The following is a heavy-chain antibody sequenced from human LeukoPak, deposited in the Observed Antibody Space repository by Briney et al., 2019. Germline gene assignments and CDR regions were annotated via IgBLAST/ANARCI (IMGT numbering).Heavy chain of an antibody. V-gene: IGHV3-33*01. CDR1: GFTFSSYG. D-gene: IGHD3-10*01. CDR3: ARDFGLLWFGEPGGFWFDP. Sequence: PGGSLRLSCAASGFTFSSYGMHWVRQAPGKGLEWVAVIWYDGSNKYYADSVKGRFTISRDNSKNTLYLQMDSLRAEDTAVYYCARDFGLLWFGEPGGFWFDPWGQGTLVTVSS. CDR2: IWYDGSNK. J-gene: IGHJ5*02.